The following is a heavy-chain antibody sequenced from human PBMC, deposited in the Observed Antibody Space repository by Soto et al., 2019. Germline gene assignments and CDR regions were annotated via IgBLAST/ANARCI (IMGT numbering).Heavy chain of an antibody. D-gene: IGHD1-26*01. CDR2: INTGNGNT. J-gene: IGHJ4*02. Sequence: QVQLVQSGAEVKKPGASVKVSCKAFGYTFTSYSMHWVRQAPGQRLEWMGWINTGNGNTKYSQKFQGRVTITRDTSASTAYMDLSSLRSEDTAVRYCARLSSGSYDSWGQGTLVTVSS. CDR3: ARLSSGSYDS. CDR1: GYTFTSYS. V-gene: IGHV1-3*04.